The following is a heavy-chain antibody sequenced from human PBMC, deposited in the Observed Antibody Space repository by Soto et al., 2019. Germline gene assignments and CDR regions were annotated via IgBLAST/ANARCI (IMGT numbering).Heavy chain of an antibody. CDR3: TGFDCSSTSCYANYYYYYMDV. D-gene: IGHD2-2*01. V-gene: IGHV3-15*01. CDR2: IRRNTEGGTT. Sequence: GGSLRLSCAASGFTFSNAWMSWVRQAPGKGLEWVGRIRRNTEGGTTDYAAPVKGRFTISRDDSKNTLYLQMNSLKTEDTAVYYCTGFDCSSTSCYANYYYYYMDVWGKGTTVTVSS. CDR1: GFTFSNAW. J-gene: IGHJ6*03.